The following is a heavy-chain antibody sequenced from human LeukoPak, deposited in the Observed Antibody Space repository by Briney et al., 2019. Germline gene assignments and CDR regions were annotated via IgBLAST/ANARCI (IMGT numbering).Heavy chain of an antibody. CDR2: ISRTSDDI. J-gene: IGHJ4*02. Sequence: SGGSLRLSCATPGFSFSSYSMSWVRQAPGKGLEWVSFISRTSDDIYHADSVKGRFTISRDNANNSLYLQMNSLRAEDTGVYYCAKDLPAAVDWGQGTLVSVSS. CDR3: AKDLPAAVD. V-gene: IGHV3-21*01. CDR1: GFSFSSYS. D-gene: IGHD2-15*01.